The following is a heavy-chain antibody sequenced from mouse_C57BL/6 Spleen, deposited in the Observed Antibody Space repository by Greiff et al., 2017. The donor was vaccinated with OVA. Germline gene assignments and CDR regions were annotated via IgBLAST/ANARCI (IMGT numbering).Heavy chain of an antibody. D-gene: IGHD4-1*02. CDR3: ARNQLGGFAY. CDR1: GYAFSSSW. V-gene: IGHV1-82*01. Sequence: QVQLQQSGPELVKPGASVKISCKASGYAFSSSWMNWVKQRPGQGLEWIGRIYPGDGDTNYNGKFKGKATLTADKSSSTAYMQLSSLTSEDSAVYFCARNQLGGFAYWGQGTLVTVSA. CDR2: IYPGDGDT. J-gene: IGHJ3*01.